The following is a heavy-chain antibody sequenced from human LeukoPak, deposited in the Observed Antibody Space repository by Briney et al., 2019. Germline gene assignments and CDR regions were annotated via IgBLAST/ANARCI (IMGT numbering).Heavy chain of an antibody. J-gene: IGHJ3*02. CDR3: ARALRVFDI. CDR2: INHSGST. Sequence: SETLSLTCAVYGGSFSGYYWSWIRQPPGKGLEWIGEINHSGSTNYNPSLKSRVTISVDRSKNQFSLKLSSVTAADTAVYYRARALRVFDIWGQGTMVTVSS. V-gene: IGHV4-34*01. D-gene: IGHD3-9*01. CDR1: GGSFSGYY.